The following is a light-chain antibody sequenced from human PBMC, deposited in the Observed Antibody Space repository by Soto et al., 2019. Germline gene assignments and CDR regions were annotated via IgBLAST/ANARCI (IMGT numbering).Light chain of an antibody. CDR1: QGISSY. Sequence: DIQLTQSPSFLSASVGDRVTITCRASQGISSYLAWYQQKPGKAPKLLIYAASTLQSGVPSRFSGSGSETEFNLSIRSLKPEDFPTYYCQQLNSYPPTLGGGTRWIS. J-gene: IGKJ4*01. CDR3: QQLNSYPPT. CDR2: AAS. V-gene: IGKV1-9*01.